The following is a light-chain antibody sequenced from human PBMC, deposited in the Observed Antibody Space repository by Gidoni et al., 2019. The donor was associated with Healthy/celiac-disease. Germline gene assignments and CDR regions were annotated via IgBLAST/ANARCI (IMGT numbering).Light chain of an antibody. Sequence: DIQMTQSPSTLSASVGDRVTITCRASQSISSWLAWYQQKPGTAPKLLIYKASSLESGVPSRCSGSGSETEFTLTISSLQPDDFATYYCQQYNSYPWTFGQGTKVEIK. CDR2: KAS. CDR1: QSISSW. J-gene: IGKJ1*01. CDR3: QQYNSYPWT. V-gene: IGKV1-5*03.